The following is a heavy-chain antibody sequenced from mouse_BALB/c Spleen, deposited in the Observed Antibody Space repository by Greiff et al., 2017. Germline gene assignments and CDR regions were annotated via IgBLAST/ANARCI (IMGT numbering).Heavy chain of an antibody. CDR3: ARSTTAKAMDY. Sequence: DLVKPGASVKLSCKASGYTFTSYWINWIKQRPGQGLEWIGRIAPGSGSTYYNEMFKGKATLIVDTSSSTAYIQLSSLSSEDSAVYFCARSTTAKAMDYWGQGTSVTVSS. V-gene: IGHV1S41*01. J-gene: IGHJ4*01. CDR2: IAPGSGST. D-gene: IGHD1-2*01. CDR1: GYTFTSYW.